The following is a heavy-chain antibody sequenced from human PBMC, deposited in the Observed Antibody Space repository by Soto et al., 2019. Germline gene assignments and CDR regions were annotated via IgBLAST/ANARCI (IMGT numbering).Heavy chain of an antibody. D-gene: IGHD3-10*01. Sequence: SETLSLTCTVSGGSISSYYWSWIRQPPGKGLEWIGYIYYSGSTNYNPSLKGRVTISVDTSKNQFSLKLSSVTAADTAVYYCAREGPMVRGVSSAFDIWGQGTMVTVS. CDR3: AREGPMVRGVSSAFDI. CDR2: IYYSGST. J-gene: IGHJ3*02. CDR1: GGSISSYY. V-gene: IGHV4-59*01.